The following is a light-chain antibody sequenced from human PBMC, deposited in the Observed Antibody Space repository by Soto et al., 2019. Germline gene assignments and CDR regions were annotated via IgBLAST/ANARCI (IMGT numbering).Light chain of an antibody. J-gene: IGKJ4*01. V-gene: IGKV3-15*01. CDR3: QQYNDGLT. CDR2: DAS. Sequence: EIVMTQSPATLSVSPGERATLSCRASQSVSSNLAWYHQKPGQAPRLIIYDASTRATGIPARLSGSGSGTEFTLTISSLQSEDFAVYYCQQYNDGLTFDGGTKVEIK. CDR1: QSVSSN.